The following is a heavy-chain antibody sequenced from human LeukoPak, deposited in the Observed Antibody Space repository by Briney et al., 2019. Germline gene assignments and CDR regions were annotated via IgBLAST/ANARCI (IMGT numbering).Heavy chain of an antibody. CDR1: GLTFSDYW. Sequence: GGSLRLSCAASGLTFSDYWMHWVRQVPGKGLVWVSRINSDGSSTTYADSVKGRFTISRDYAKNTLYLQMNSLRAEDTAVYYCCASKPDSDFWGQGTLVTASS. J-gene: IGHJ1*01. CDR2: INSDGSST. V-gene: IGHV3-74*01. CDR3: CASKPDSDF. D-gene: IGHD1-14*01.